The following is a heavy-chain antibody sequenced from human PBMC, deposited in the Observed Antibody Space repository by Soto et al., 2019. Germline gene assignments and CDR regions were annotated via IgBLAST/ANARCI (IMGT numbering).Heavy chain of an antibody. Sequence: PSETLSLTCTVSGGSISSYYWSWIRQPPGKGLEWIGDIYYSGSTNYNPSLKSRVTISVDTSKNQFSLKLSSVTAADTAVYYCARDRNWKGYSGMGVCGQGTTVTVSS. CDR1: GGSISSYY. CDR3: ARDRNWKGYSGMGV. CDR2: IYYSGST. J-gene: IGHJ6*02. V-gene: IGHV4-59*12. D-gene: IGHD1-1*01.